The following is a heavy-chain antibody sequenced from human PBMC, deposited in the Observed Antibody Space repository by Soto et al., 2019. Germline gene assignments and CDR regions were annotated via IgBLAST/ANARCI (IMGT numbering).Heavy chain of an antibody. D-gene: IGHD1-26*01. Sequence: ASVKVSCKASGGTFSSYAISWVRQAPGQGLEWMGGIIPIFGTANYAQKFQGRVTITADESTSTAYMELSSLRSEDTAVYYCARQIVGPYYFDYWGQGTLVTVSS. CDR3: ARQIVGPYYFDY. V-gene: IGHV1-69*13. CDR2: IIPIFGTA. CDR1: GGTFSSYA. J-gene: IGHJ4*02.